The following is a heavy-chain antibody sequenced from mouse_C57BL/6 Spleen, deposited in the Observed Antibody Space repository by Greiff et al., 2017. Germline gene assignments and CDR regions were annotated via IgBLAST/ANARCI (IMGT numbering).Heavy chain of an antibody. CDR3: ARVWGNSWYFDV. J-gene: IGHJ1*03. V-gene: IGHV1-82*01. D-gene: IGHD2-1*01. Sequence: VKLMESGPELVKPGASVKISCKASGYAFSSSWMNWVKQRPGKGLEWIGRIYPGDGDTNYNGKFKGKATLTADKSSSTAYMQLSSLTSEDSAVYFCARVWGNSWYFDVWGTGTTVTVSS. CDR2: IYPGDGDT. CDR1: GYAFSSSW.